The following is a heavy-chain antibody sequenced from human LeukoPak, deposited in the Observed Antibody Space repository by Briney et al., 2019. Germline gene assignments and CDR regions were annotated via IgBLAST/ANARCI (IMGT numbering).Heavy chain of an antibody. CDR2: INHSGST. V-gene: IGHV4-34*01. CDR3: ARMGVGARPFDY. Sequence: SETLSLTCAVYGGSFSGYYWSWIRQPPGKGLEWIGEINHSGSTNYNPSLKSRVTISVDTSKNQFSLKLSSVTAADTAVYYCARMGVGARPFDYWGQGTLVTVSS. J-gene: IGHJ4*02. D-gene: IGHD1-26*01. CDR1: GGSFSGYY.